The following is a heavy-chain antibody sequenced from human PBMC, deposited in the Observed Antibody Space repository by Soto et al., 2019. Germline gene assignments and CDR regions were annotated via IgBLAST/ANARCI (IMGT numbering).Heavy chain of an antibody. CDR1: GGSISSGDYY. CDR2: SSCRGST. J-gene: IGHJ5*02. CDR3: ARAGVATIYPGNNWFDP. D-gene: IGHD5-12*01. V-gene: IGHV4-30-4*01. Sequence: QVQLQESGPGLVKPSQTLSLTCTVSGGSISSGDYYWRWIRQPPGKGLVWIGYSSCRGSTYYNPYLRSRVTRAVDTSKNQCSLNLSSVTAADTAMYYCARAGVATIYPGNNWFDPWGQGTLVTVSS.